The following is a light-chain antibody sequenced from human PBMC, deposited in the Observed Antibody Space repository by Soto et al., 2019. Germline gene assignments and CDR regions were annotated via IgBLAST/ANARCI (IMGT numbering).Light chain of an antibody. Sequence: QSVLTQPPSVSGACGQRVTLSCTGDTSNLGAGYDVHWYQQLPVAAPKLVIFGNRNRPSGVPERFSGSKSGTSASLAITGLQAEDEADYYCQAYDYTLTASVFGKGTKLTVL. CDR1: TSNLGAGYD. CDR3: QAYDYTLTASV. J-gene: IGLJ3*02. V-gene: IGLV1-40*01. CDR2: GNR.